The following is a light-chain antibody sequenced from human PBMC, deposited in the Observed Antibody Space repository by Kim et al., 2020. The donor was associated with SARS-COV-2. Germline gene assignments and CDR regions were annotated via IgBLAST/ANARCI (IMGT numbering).Light chain of an antibody. CDR2: KVS. V-gene: IGKV2-30*02. Sequence: EVVMTQSPLSLPVTLGQSASISCRSSESLVHNDGNTYLNWFKQGPGQSPRRLIYKVSKRDSGVPDRFSGSGSGTDFTLKISRVEAEDVGIYYCMQGTHWPPHTFGQGTKLEIK. CDR3: MQGTHWPPHT. J-gene: IGKJ2*01. CDR1: ESLVHNDGNTY.